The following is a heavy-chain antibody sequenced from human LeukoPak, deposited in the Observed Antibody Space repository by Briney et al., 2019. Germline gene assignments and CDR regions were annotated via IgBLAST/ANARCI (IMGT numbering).Heavy chain of an antibody. J-gene: IGHJ4*02. V-gene: IGHV4-34*01. CDR2: INHSGST. D-gene: IGHD2-15*01. CDR3: ARGLRDIVVVVAATLHFDY. Sequence: SETLSLTCAVYGGSFSGYYWSWIRQPPGKGLEWIGEINHSGSTNYNPSLKSRVTISVDTSKNQFSLKLSSVTAADTAVYYCARGLRDIVVVVAATLHFDYWGQGTLVTVSS. CDR1: GGSFSGYY.